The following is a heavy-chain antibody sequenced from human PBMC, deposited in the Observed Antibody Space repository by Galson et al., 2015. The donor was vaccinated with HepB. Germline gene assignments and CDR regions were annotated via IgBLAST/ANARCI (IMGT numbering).Heavy chain of an antibody. V-gene: IGHV3-15*01. D-gene: IGHD6-19*01. CDR2: VKSKAAGETT. Sequence: SLRLSCAASGATFYDAWMSWVRQAPGKGLEWVGRVKSKAAGETTDYAAPVKGRFTVSRDDSKKKVYLQMNSLEIEDTAMYYCTTGAGSFDTWGQGTMVTVSS. J-gene: IGHJ3*02. CDR3: TTGAGSFDT. CDR1: GATFYDAW.